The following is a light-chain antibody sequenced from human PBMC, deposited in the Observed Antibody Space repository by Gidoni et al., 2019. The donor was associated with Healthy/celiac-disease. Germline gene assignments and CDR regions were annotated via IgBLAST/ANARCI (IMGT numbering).Light chain of an antibody. CDR2: GAS. CDR3: QQYGSSPPFT. CDR1: QSVSSSY. V-gene: IGKV3-20*01. Sequence: EIVLTQSPGTLSLSPWERATLSCRASQSVSSSYLAWYQQKPGQAPRLLIYGASSRATGIPDRCSGSGSGTDFTLTISRLEPEDFALYYCQQYGSSPPFTFGPXTKVDIK. J-gene: IGKJ3*01.